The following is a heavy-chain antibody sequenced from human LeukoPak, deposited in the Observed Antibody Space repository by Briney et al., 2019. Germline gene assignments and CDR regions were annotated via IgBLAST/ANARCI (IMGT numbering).Heavy chain of an antibody. J-gene: IGHJ4*02. D-gene: IGHD6-13*01. CDR2: ISGSGGST. Sequence: GGSLRLSCAASGFTFSSYAMNWVRQAPGKGLEWVSGISGSGGSTYYADSVKGRFTISRDNSKNTLYLQMNSLRAEDTAVYYCEKDSAYSSGWYYFDPWGQGILVTVSS. CDR3: EKDSAYSSGWYYFDP. CDR1: GFTFSSYA. V-gene: IGHV3-23*01.